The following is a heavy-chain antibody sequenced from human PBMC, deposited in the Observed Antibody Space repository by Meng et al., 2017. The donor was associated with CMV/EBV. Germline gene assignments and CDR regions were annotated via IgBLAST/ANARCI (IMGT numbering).Heavy chain of an antibody. Sequence: SQTLSLTCAVYGGSFSGYYWSWIRQPPGKGLEWIGEINHSGSTNYNPSLKSRVTISVDTSKNQFSLKLSSVTAADTAVYYCARGYCSSTSCSAPDYWGQGTLVTVSS. D-gene: IGHD2-2*01. CDR3: ARGYCSSTSCSAPDY. CDR1: GGSFSGYY. J-gene: IGHJ4*02. V-gene: IGHV4-34*01. CDR2: INHSGST.